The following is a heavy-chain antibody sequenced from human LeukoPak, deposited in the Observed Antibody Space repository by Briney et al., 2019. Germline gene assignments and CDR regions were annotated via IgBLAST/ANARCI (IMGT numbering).Heavy chain of an antibody. J-gene: IGHJ4*02. CDR1: GFTLSSYA. D-gene: IGHD3-10*01. CDR3: AKGPAGPPLRFYYGSGSYYRHDY. V-gene: IGHV3-30*02. Sequence: GGSLRLSCAASGFTLSSYAMHWVRQAPGKGLEWVAFIRYDGSNKYYADSVKGRFTISRDNSKNTLYLQMNSLRAEDTAVYYCAKGPAGPPLRFYYGSGSYYRHDYWGQGTLVTVSS. CDR2: IRYDGSNK.